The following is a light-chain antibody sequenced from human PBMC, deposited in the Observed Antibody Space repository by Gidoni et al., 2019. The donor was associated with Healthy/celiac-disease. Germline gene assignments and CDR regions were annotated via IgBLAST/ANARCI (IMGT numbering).Light chain of an antibody. CDR3: QQYDNLPRT. CDR2: DAS. V-gene: IGKV1-33*01. J-gene: IGKJ1*01. Sequence: LPMTPSPSSLSASVGDRVTITCQASQDISNYLNWYQQKPGKAPKLLIYDASNLETGVPSRVSGSGSGTDFTFTISSLQPEDIATYYCQQYDNLPRTFGQGTKVEIK. CDR1: QDISNY.